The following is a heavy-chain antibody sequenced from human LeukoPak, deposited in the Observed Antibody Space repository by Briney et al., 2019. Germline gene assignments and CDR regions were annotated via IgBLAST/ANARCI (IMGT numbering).Heavy chain of an antibody. D-gene: IGHD6-13*01. CDR3: AKDSSIAAAREYYFDY. CDR2: ISYDGSNK. CDR1: GFTFSSYG. Sequence: GRSLRLSCAASGFTFSSYGMHWVRQAPGKGLEWVAVISYDGSNKYYADSVKGRFTISRDNSKNTLYLQMNSLRAEDTAVYYCAKDSSIAAAREYYFDYWGQGTLVTVSS. V-gene: IGHV3-30*18. J-gene: IGHJ4*02.